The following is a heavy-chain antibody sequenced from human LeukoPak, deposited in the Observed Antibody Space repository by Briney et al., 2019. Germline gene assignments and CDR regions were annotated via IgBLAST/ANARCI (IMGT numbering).Heavy chain of an antibody. J-gene: IGHJ4*02. V-gene: IGHV3-21*01. CDR3: ARGGTGSENDY. CDR2: ITTRSDYT. D-gene: IGHD3-9*01. Sequence: GGSLRLSCAASGFTFTNAWMTWVRQAPGKGLEWISSITTRSDYTYYTDSVEGRFTISRDDAKNSLYLQMSSLRVEDTAVYYCARGGTGSENDYWGQGILVTVSS. CDR1: GFTFTNAW.